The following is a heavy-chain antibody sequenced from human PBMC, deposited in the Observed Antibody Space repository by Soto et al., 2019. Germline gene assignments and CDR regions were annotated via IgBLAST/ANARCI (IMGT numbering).Heavy chain of an antibody. CDR3: ARGDNQI. Sequence: LGGSLRLSCAASGFIFSNLYMDWVRQAPGKGLEWVGRIRSRAVGYTTDYAASVKGRFSISRDDSKNSLYLQMNSLKSEDTAMYYGARGDNQIWGQGTMVTVSS. V-gene: IGHV3-72*01. J-gene: IGHJ3*02. D-gene: IGHD1-1*01. CDR2: IRSRAVGYTT. CDR1: GFIFSNLY.